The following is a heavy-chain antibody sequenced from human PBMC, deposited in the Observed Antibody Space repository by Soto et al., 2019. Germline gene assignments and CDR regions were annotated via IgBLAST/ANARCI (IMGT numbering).Heavy chain of an antibody. Sequence: PSETLSLTCAVYGGSFSGYYWSWIRQPPGKGLEWIGEINHSGSTNYNPSLKSRVTISVDTSKNQFSLKLSSVTAADTAVYYCARAALYSYGYYFDYWGQGTLVTVS. J-gene: IGHJ4*02. CDR3: ARAALYSYGYYFDY. CDR2: INHSGST. V-gene: IGHV4-34*01. CDR1: GGSFSGYY. D-gene: IGHD5-18*01.